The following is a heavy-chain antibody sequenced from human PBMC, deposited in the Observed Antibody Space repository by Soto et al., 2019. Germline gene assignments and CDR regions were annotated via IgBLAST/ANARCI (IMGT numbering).Heavy chain of an antibody. CDR3: ARDGSTSWYSYDYHGMDV. CDR1: GFTFRTYW. J-gene: IGHJ6*02. V-gene: IGHV3-7*05. CDR2: INQDGSEK. Sequence: EVQLVESGGGLVQPGGSLRLSCGASGFTFRTYWLSWVRQVPGKGLEWVAKINQDGSEKNYVDSVKGRFTISRDNAKNSLHLQMSSLRAEDTALYYCARDGSTSWYSYDYHGMDVWGQGTTVTVSS. D-gene: IGHD5-18*01.